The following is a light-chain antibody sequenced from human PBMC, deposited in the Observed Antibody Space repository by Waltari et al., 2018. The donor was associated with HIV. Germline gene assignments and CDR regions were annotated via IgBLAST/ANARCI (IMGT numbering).Light chain of an antibody. CDR3: QQYGTSPYT. V-gene: IGKV3-20*01. CDR2: AAS. CDR1: RSVSSNS. J-gene: IGKJ2*01. Sequence: EHVLTHSPGTLSLSPGEGATLSCRASRSVSSNSLTWYQQRPGQAPRLLIYAASTRATAIPDRFSGSGSGTDFTLTISRLEPEDFAVYYCQQYGTSPYTFGQGTKVEI.